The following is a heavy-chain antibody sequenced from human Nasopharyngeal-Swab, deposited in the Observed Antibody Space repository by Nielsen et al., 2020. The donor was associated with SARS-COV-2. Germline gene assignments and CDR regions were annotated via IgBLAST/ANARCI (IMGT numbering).Heavy chain of an antibody. CDR2: IWYDGSNK. CDR3: ARDSSGWYMGVDY. Sequence: SCAASGFPFRSYGMHWVRQAPGKGLEWVAVIWYDGSNKYYADSVKGRFTISRDNSKNTLYLQMNSLRAEDTAVYYCARDSSGWYMGVDYWGQGTLVTVSS. CDR1: GFPFRSYG. D-gene: IGHD6-19*01. V-gene: IGHV3-33*08. J-gene: IGHJ4*02.